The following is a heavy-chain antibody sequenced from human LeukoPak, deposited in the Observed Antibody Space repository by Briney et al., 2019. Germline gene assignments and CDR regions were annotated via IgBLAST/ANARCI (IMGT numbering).Heavy chain of an antibody. J-gene: IGHJ5*02. Sequence: ASVKVSCKASGYTFTSYAMNWVRQAPGQGLEWMGWINTNTGNPTYAQGFTGRFVSSLDTSVSTAYLQISSLKAEDTAVYYCARAGYCSSTSCYVGLPPPNWFDPWGQGTLVTVSS. CDR1: GYTFTSYA. D-gene: IGHD2-2*01. CDR3: ARAGYCSSTSCYVGLPPPNWFDP. CDR2: INTNTGNP. V-gene: IGHV7-4-1*02.